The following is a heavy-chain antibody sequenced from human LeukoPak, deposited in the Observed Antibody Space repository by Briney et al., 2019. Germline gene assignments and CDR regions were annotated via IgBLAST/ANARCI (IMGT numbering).Heavy chain of an antibody. CDR2: IIPIFGTA. V-gene: IGHV1-69*13. Sequence: SVKVSCKASGGTFSSYAISWVRQAPGQGLEWMGGIIPIFGTANYAQKFQGRVTITADESTSTAYMELSSLRSEDTAVYYCAVVGGSGTYYYYYMDVWGKGTTVTVSS. D-gene: IGHD1-7*01. J-gene: IGHJ6*03. CDR1: GGTFSSYA. CDR3: AVVGGSGTYYYYYMDV.